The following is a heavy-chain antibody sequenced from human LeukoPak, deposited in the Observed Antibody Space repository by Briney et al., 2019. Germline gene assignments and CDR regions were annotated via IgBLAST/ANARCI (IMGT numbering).Heavy chain of an antibody. Sequence: GGSLRLSCAASGFTFSSYAMSWVRQAPGKGLEWVGFIRSKAYGGTTEYAASVKGRFTISRDDSKSIAYLQMNSLKTEDTAVYYCTRDFSYDSLFDYWGQGTLVTVSS. CDR3: TRDFSYDSLFDY. V-gene: IGHV3-49*04. CDR1: GFTFSSYA. J-gene: IGHJ4*02. CDR2: IRSKAYGGTT. D-gene: IGHD3-3*01.